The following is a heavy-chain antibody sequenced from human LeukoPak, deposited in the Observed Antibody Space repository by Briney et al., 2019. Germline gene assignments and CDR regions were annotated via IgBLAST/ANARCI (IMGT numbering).Heavy chain of an antibody. D-gene: IGHD3-22*01. Sequence: PSETLSLTCTVSGGSISSYYWSWIRQPAGKGLEWIGRIYTSGSTNYNPSLKSRVTMSVDTSKNQFSLKLTSVTAADTAVYYCARVPSYDYSGSTRGSIDFWGQGTLVTVSS. CDR1: GGSISSYY. CDR3: ARVPSYDYSGSTRGSIDF. CDR2: IYTSGST. J-gene: IGHJ4*02. V-gene: IGHV4-4*07.